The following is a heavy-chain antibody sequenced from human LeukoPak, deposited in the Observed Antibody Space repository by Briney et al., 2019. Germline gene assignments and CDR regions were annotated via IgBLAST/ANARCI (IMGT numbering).Heavy chain of an antibody. V-gene: IGHV4-34*01. CDR1: GGSFSGYY. CDR3: ARNYGDYGKRPQNYYYYYMDV. Sequence: SETLSLTCAVYGGSFSGYYWSWIRQPPGKGPEWIGEINHSGSTNYNPSLKSRVTISVDTSKNQFSLKLSSVTAADTAVYYCARNYGDYGKRPQNYYYYYMDVWGKGPTVTVSS. J-gene: IGHJ6*03. D-gene: IGHD4-17*01. CDR2: INHSGST.